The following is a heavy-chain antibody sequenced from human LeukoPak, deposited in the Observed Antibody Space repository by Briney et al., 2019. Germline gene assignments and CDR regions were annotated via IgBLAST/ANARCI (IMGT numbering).Heavy chain of an antibody. J-gene: IGHJ1*01. CDR2: INHSGST. V-gene: IGHV4-34*01. D-gene: IGHD6-19*01. CDR1: GGSFSGYY. CDR3: ARQYGSGWYKGYFQY. Sequence: SETLSLTCGVNGGSFSGYYWSWIRQPPGKGLEWIGEINHSGSTKYNPSLKSRVTISVDTSKNQFSLKVASVTAADTAVYYCARQYGSGWYKGYFQYWGQGTLVTVSS.